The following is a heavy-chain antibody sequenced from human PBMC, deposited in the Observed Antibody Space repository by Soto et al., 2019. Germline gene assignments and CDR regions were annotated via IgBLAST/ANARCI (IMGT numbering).Heavy chain of an antibody. CDR3: ARHRTNAFDI. J-gene: IGHJ3*02. CDR2: ISSSSSYI. V-gene: IGHV3-21*01. Sequence: GGSLRVSCAASGFTFSSYSMNWVRQAPGKGLEWVSSISSSSSYIYYADSVKGRFTISRDNAKNSLYLQMNSLRAEDTAVYYCARHRTNAFDIWGQGTMVTVSS. CDR1: GFTFSSYS.